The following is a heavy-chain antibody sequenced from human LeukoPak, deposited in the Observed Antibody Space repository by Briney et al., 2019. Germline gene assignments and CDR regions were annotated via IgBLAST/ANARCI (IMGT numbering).Heavy chain of an antibody. J-gene: IGHJ4*02. V-gene: IGHV4-38-2*01. D-gene: IGHD1-26*01. Sequence: PSETLSLTCAVSNYSISSGYYWGWIRQPPGKGLEWIGSIYHSGSTYYNPSLKSRITISVDTSKNQFSLRLSSVTAAVTAVYYCARGLVGATYDYWGQGTLVTVSS. CDR2: IYHSGST. CDR1: NYSISSGYY. CDR3: ARGLVGATYDY.